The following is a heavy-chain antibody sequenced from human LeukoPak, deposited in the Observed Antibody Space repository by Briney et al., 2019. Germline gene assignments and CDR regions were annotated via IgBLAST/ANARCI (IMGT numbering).Heavy chain of an antibody. CDR2: IYSGGST. Sequence: PGGSLRLSCAASGFTVSSNYMSWVRQAPGKGLEWVSVIYSGGSTYYADSVKGRFTISRDNSKNTLYLQMDSLRGEDTAVYYCAKSPLAVAPGDYFDYWGQGTRVTVSS. V-gene: IGHV3-53*01. D-gene: IGHD6-19*01. CDR3: AKSPLAVAPGDYFDY. CDR1: GFTVSSNY. J-gene: IGHJ4*02.